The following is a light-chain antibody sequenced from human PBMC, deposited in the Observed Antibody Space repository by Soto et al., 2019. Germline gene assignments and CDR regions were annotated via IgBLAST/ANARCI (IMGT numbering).Light chain of an antibody. Sequence: QTLLTQAPSLTLSPGGTVTLPCGSGNGAVTIAHYPYCFQQKPCQAPRTLIYDITNNHSWTPARFPGSRLRGKDALTHQGAQPEDEAEYYCLLSYCGAGYVFGTWTKVTVL. CDR3: LLSYCGAGYV. V-gene: IGLV7-46*01. CDR1: NGAVTIAHY. J-gene: IGLJ1*01. CDR2: DIT.